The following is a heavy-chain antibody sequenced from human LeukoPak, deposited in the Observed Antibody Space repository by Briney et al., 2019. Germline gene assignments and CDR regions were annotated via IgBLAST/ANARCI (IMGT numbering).Heavy chain of an antibody. J-gene: IGHJ4*02. CDR2: IYHSGST. V-gene: IGHV4-4*02. Sequence: PSETLSLTCAVSGGSISSSNWWSWVRQPPGKGLEWIGEIYHSGSTNYNPSLKSRVTISVDKSKNQFSLKLSSVTAADTAVYYCARVPRWEQHAGLDYWGQGTLVTVSS. CDR3: ARVPRWEQHAGLDY. D-gene: IGHD1-26*01. CDR1: GGSISSSNW.